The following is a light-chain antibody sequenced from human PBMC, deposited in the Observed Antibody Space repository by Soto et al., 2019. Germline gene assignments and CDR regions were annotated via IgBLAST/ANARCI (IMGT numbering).Light chain of an antibody. CDR2: AVS. CDR1: QRVSSY. V-gene: IGKV1-39*01. Sequence: DIQLIQSPSSLSASVGDRVTITCHTSQRVSSYLNWYQQKPGKAPKLLINAVSTLHSGGPSRFSGSGSETDFTLTISSLQPEDSGTYYCQQSYTTPSWTFGQGTKVEI. J-gene: IGKJ1*01. CDR3: QQSYTTPSWT.